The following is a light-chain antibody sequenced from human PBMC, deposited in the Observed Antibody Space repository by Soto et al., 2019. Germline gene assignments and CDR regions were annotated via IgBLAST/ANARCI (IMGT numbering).Light chain of an antibody. J-gene: IGLJ1*01. CDR2: EVS. CDR1: SSDVGGYNY. Sequence: QSALTQPASVSGSPGQSITISCTGTSSDVGGYNYVCWYQQHPGKAPKLMIYEVSNRPSGVSNRFSGSKSGNTASLTISGLQAEDEADYYCSSYTSSSPPYVFGTGSKVNVL. V-gene: IGLV2-14*01. CDR3: SSYTSSSPPYV.